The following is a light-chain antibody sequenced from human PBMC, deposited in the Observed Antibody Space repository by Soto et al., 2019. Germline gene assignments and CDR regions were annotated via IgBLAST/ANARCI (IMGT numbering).Light chain of an antibody. CDR3: LQHGSPIWT. J-gene: IGKJ1*01. V-gene: IGKV3-20*01. Sequence: ENVLTQSPGTLSLSPGERATLSCRASQSVGSSYLAWYQQKPGQAPRLLIYSTSSRATGIPDRFRGSGSGTDSTLTLSRLEPEDCAVYYCLQHGSPIWTFGQGTKVEIK. CDR1: QSVGSSY. CDR2: STS.